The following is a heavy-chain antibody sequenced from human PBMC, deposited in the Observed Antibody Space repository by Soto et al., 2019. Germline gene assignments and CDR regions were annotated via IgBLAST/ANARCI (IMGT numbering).Heavy chain of an antibody. CDR1: GYTFTSYD. CDR3: ASAHYDFWSGYYYYYYYMDL. Sequence: ASVKVSCKASGYTFTSYDINWVRQATGQGLEWMGWMNPNSGNTGYAQKFQGRVTMTRNTSISTAYMELSSLRSEDTAVYYCASAHYDFWSGYYYYYYYMDLWGKGTTVTVSS. V-gene: IGHV1-8*01. D-gene: IGHD3-3*01. J-gene: IGHJ6*03. CDR2: MNPNSGNT.